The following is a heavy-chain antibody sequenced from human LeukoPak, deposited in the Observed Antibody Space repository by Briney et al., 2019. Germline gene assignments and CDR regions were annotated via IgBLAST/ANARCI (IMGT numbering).Heavy chain of an antibody. CDR1: GVSFSSYA. D-gene: IGHD6-13*01. CDR2: ISGSGGST. CDR3: AKVPQYSSSGYPFAD. V-gene: IGHV3-23*01. J-gene: IGHJ4*02. Sequence: GGSLRLSCAASGVSFSSYAMSWVRQAPGKGLEWVSAISGSGGSTYYADPEKGRFTISRANSKHTPYLQRNSLSAGATAVYCCAKVPQYSSSGYPFADGGQGTLVTLSS.